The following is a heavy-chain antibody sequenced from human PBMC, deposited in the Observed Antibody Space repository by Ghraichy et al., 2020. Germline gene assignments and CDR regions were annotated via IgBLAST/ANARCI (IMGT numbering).Heavy chain of an antibody. CDR1: GASITPYH. CDR2: IYYIGST. CDR3: ARDRTGFDP. J-gene: IGHJ5*02. V-gene: IGHV4-59*01. Sequence: SCTVSGASITPYHWSWIRQPPGKGLEWIGYIYYIGSTNYNPSLKSRVTMSVDRSKNHFSLKLTSVTAADTAVYYCARDRTGFDPWGQGTLVTVSS.